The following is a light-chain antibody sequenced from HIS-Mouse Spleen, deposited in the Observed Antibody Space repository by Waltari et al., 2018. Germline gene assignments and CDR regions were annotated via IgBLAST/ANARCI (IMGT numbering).Light chain of an antibody. V-gene: IGKV3-20*01. CDR1: QSVSSSY. J-gene: IGKJ2*01. CDR3: QQYGSSPGYT. Sequence: EIVLTPSPGTLSLSPGESATLSCRASQSVSSSYLAWYQQKPGQAPRLLIYGASSRATGIPDRFSGSGSGTDFTLTISRLEPEDFAVYYCQQYGSSPGYTFGQGTKLEIK. CDR2: GAS.